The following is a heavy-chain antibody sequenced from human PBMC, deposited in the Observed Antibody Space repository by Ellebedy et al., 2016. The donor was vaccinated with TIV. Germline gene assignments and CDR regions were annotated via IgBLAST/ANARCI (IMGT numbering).Heavy chain of an antibody. V-gene: IGHV1-18*04. J-gene: IGHJ6*02. CDR3: ARAGYFDWLGPHYYYGMDV. D-gene: IGHD3-9*01. CDR2: ISAYNGNT. Sequence: ASVKVSCXASGYTFTSYGISWVRQAPGQGFEWMGWISAYNGNTNYAQKLQGRVTMTTDTSTSTAYMELRSLRSDDTAVYYCARAGYFDWLGPHYYYGMDVWGQGTTVTVSS. CDR1: GYTFTSYG.